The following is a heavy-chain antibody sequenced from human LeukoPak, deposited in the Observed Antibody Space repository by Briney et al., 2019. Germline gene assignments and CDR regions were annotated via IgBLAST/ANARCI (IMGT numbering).Heavy chain of an antibody. D-gene: IGHD3-10*01. CDR3: ARSGLWFGESDPNWFDP. CDR2: IYYSGST. CDR1: GGSISSGDYY. J-gene: IGHJ5*02. Sequence: SQTLSLTCTVSGGSISSGDYYWSWIRQPPGKGPEWIGYIYYSGSTYYNPSLKSRVTISVDTSKNQFSLKLSSVTAADTAVYYCARSGLWFGESDPNWFDPWGQGTLVTVSS. V-gene: IGHV4-30-4*01.